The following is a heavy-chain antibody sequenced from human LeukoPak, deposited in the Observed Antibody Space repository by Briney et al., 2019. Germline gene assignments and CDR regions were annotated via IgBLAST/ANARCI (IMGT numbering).Heavy chain of an antibody. V-gene: IGHV3-23*01. CDR3: AKGGSTSRVTTSRVVFGYYYYMDV. CDR2: LSGSGGST. CDR1: GFTFSSHA. Sequence: GGSLRLSCAASGFTFSSHAMSWVRQAPGKGLEWVSSLSGSGGSTYHADSVKGRFSISRDNSKNTLYLQLNSLRAEDTAVYYCAKGGSTSRVTTSRVVFGYYYYMDVWGQGTMVTVSS. D-gene: IGHD4-17*01. J-gene: IGHJ6*03.